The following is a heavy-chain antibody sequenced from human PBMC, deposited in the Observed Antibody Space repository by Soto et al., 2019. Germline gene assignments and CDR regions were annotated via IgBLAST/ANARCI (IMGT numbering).Heavy chain of an antibody. CDR3: ARSQGGSSSLDIYYYYYYGMDV. D-gene: IGHD2-15*01. CDR1: GGTFSSYA. CDR2: IIPIFGTA. V-gene: IGHV1-69*01. Sequence: QVQLVQSGAEVKKPGSSVKVSCKAPGGTFSSYAISWVRQAPGQGLELMGGIIPIFGTAKYAQKFQGRVTMTADESTSTGYMELSSLRSEDTAVYYLARSQGGSSSLDIYYYYYYGMDVWGQGTTVTVSS. J-gene: IGHJ6*02.